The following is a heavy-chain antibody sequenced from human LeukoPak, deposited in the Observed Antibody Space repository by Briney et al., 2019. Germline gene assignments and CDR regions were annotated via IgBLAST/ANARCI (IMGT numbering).Heavy chain of an antibody. J-gene: IGHJ5*02. CDR3: GKSDIILVYQPGSWSDP. CDR2: ISWDSSNI. CDR1: GFTFDYA. Sequence: GGSLRLSCAASGFTFDYAMHWVRQAPGKGLEWVSGISWDSSNIHYADSVKGRFTISRDNSKNTLFLQMNSLRAEDTAVYYCGKSDIILVYQPGSWSDPWGQGTLVTVSS. V-gene: IGHV3-9*01. D-gene: IGHD2-8*01.